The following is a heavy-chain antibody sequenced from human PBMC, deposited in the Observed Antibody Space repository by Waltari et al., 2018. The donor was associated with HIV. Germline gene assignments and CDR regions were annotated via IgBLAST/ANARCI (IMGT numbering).Heavy chain of an antibody. Sequence: QVQIVQSGTEVKKPGASVKVSCRASGYTFTNYLMHWLRQAHGQGPEWMGLINAANDNTKYSQNFQGRVTITRDTSATTVYMELSSLKSEDTAVYYCAREFQGAYYFDFWGQGTLVTVSS. D-gene: IGHD2-21*01. CDR1: GYTFTNYL. CDR3: AREFQGAYYFDF. CDR2: INAANDNT. V-gene: IGHV1-3*01. J-gene: IGHJ4*02.